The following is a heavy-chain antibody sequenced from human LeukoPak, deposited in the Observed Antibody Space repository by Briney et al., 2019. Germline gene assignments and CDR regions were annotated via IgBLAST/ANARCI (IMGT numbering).Heavy chain of an antibody. Sequence: GSSVKVSCKASGGTLNTYAINWVRQAPGQGLEWMGWIIPVFGQEKYAQKFQGRVTMTRDMSTSTVYMELSSLRSEDTAVYYCARDSYYSSSSLGFDYWGQGTLVTVSS. CDR3: ARDSYYSSSSLGFDY. D-gene: IGHD6-6*01. CDR1: GGTLNTYA. J-gene: IGHJ4*02. V-gene: IGHV1-69*05. CDR2: IIPVFGQE.